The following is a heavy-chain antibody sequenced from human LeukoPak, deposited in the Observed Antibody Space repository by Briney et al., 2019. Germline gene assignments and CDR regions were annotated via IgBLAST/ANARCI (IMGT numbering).Heavy chain of an antibody. V-gene: IGHV3-21*04. J-gene: IGHJ4*02. Sequence: GGSLRLSCAASGFTFSSYSMNWVRQAPGKGLEWVSSISSSSSYIYYADSVKGRFTISRDNSMDTLYLQMNSLRAEDTAVYYCAKRGYYYDSSAYYYFDYWGQGTLVTVSS. CDR2: ISSSSSYI. CDR3: AKRGYYYDSSAYYYFDY. CDR1: GFTFSSYS. D-gene: IGHD3-22*01.